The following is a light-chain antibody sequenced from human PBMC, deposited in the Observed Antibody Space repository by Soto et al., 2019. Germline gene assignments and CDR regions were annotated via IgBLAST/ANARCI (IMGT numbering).Light chain of an antibody. CDR2: AAS. CDR3: QQSYSTVT. CDR1: QNISSY. V-gene: IGKV1-39*01. Sequence: DIQMTQSPPSLSASVGDRVTITCRASQNISSYLNWYQQKPGKAPKLLIYAASSLQSGVPSRFSGSGSGTDFTLTISSLQPEDFATYYCQQSYSTVTFGPGTKVDIK. J-gene: IGKJ3*01.